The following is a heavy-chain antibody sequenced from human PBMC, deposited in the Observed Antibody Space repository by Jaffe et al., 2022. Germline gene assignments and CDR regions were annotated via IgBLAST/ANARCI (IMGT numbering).Heavy chain of an antibody. CDR1: GFTFSSYA. Sequence: EVQLLESGGGLVQPGGSLRLSCAASGFTFSSYAMSWVRQAPGKGLEWVSAISGSGGSTYYADSVKGRFTISRDNSKNTLYLQMNSLRAEDTAVYYCAKRRVWSGSYQYYFDYWGQGTLVTVSS. D-gene: IGHD1-26*01. J-gene: IGHJ4*02. CDR2: ISGSGGST. V-gene: IGHV3-23*01. CDR3: AKRRVWSGSYQYYFDY.